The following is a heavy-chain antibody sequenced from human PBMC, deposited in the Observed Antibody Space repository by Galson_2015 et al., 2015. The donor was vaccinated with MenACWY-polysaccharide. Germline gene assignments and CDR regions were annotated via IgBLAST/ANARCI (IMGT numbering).Heavy chain of an antibody. D-gene: IGHD1/OR15-1a*01. V-gene: IGHV1-69*04. J-gene: IGHJ5*01. CDR1: GGTFSTYG. CDR2: IIPIVGRP. Sequence: SVKVSCKALGGTFSTYGLSWMRQAPGQGLEWVARIIPIVGRPNYAQKFQGRVTLKADTATSTVFMELSSLRSEDTAVYYCARAECSGNICVFASGGQGTQVAVSS. CDR3: ARAECSGNICVFAS.